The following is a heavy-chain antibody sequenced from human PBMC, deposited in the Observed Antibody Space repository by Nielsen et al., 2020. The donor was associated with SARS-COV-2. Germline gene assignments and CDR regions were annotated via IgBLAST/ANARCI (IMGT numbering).Heavy chain of an antibody. J-gene: IGHJ4*02. CDR1: GDSISSYY. D-gene: IGHD1-26*01. CDR2: IYTTGTT. Sequence: SETLSLTCTVSGDSISSYYWSWIRQPAGKGLEWIGRIYTTGTTNYNPSLKSRVTMSVDTSKNQFSLKLSSVTAADTAVYYCARGGSYSADYWGQGTLVTVSS. CDR3: ARGGSYSADY. V-gene: IGHV4-4*07.